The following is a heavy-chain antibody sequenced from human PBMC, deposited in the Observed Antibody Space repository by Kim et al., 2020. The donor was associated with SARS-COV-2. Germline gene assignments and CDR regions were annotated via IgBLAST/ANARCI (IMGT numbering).Heavy chain of an antibody. CDR3: AGDDTMLRGLNLIDY. J-gene: IGHJ4*02. V-gene: IGHV3-30*07. Sequence: ADSVKGRFTHSRGNSKSTLYLQMTSLRTEDTAVYYCAGDDTMLRGLNLIDYWGQGTLVTVSS. D-gene: IGHD3-10*01.